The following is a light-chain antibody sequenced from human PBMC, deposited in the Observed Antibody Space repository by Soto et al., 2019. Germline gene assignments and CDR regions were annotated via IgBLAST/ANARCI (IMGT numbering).Light chain of an antibody. J-gene: IGLJ2*01. CDR2: DNN. V-gene: IGLV1-51*01. CDR3: GTWDSSLTAYVV. CDR1: SSNIGSNY. Sequence: QSVLTQPPSVSAAPGQKVTISCSGTSSNIGSNYVSWYQQLPGTAPKLLIYDNNKRPSGIPDRFSGSKSGTSATLGITGLQTGDEADYYCGTWDSSLTAYVVFGGGTQLTVL.